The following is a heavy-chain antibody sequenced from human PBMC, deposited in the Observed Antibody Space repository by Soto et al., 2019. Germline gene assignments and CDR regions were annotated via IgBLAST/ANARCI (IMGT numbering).Heavy chain of an antibody. D-gene: IGHD3-22*01. CDR3: ARDWNYYDSSGPDAFDI. Sequence: SETLSLTCTVSGGSVSSGSYYWSWIRQPPGKGLEWIGYIYYSGSTNYNPSLKSRVTISVDTSKNQFSLKLRSVTAADTAVYYCARDWNYYDSSGPDAFDIWGQGTMVTVSS. CDR1: GGSVSSGSYY. V-gene: IGHV4-61*01. J-gene: IGHJ3*02. CDR2: IYYSGST.